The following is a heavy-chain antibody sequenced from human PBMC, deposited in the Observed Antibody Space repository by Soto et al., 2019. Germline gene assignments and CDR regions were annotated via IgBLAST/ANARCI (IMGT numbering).Heavy chain of an antibody. CDR1: GFTVSSNY. J-gene: IGHJ4*02. V-gene: IGHV3-53*01. D-gene: IGHD6-13*01. Sequence: GGSLRLSCAASGFTVSSNYMSWGRQAPGKGLEWVSVIYSGGSTYYADSVKGRFTISRDNSKNTLYLQMNSLRAEDTAVYYCARVRLAAAGYFDYWGQGTLVTVSS. CDR3: ARVRLAAAGYFDY. CDR2: IYSGGST.